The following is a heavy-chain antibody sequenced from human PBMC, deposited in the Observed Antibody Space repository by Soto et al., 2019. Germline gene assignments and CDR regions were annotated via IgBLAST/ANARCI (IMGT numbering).Heavy chain of an antibody. D-gene: IGHD3-22*01. V-gene: IGHV1-2*04. CDR3: ARAVTYYYDSSGFANFDY. Sequence: ASVNVSCKASGYTFTGYYMHWVRQAPGQGLEWMGWINPNSGGTNYAQKFQGWVTMTRDTSISTAYMELSRLRSDDTAVYYCARAVTYYYDSSGFANFDYWGQGTLVTVSS. CDR2: INPNSGGT. CDR1: GYTFTGYY. J-gene: IGHJ4*02.